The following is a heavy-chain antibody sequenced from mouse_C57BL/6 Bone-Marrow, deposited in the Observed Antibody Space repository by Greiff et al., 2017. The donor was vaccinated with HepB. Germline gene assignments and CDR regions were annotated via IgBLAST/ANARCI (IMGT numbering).Heavy chain of an antibody. V-gene: IGHV14-4*01. CDR2: IDPENGDT. J-gene: IGHJ4*01. CDR1: GFNIKDDY. CDR3: TKSSYPYYAMDY. D-gene: IGHD1-1*01. Sequence: VHVKQSGAELVRPGASVKLSCTASGFNIKDDYMHWVKQRPEQGLEWIGWIDPENGDTEYASKFQGKATITADTSSNTAYLQLSSLTSEDTAVYHCTKSSYPYYAMDYWGQGTSVTVSS.